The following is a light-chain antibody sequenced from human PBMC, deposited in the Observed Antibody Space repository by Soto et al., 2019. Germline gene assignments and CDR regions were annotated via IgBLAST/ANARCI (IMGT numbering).Light chain of an antibody. CDR1: SSDVGRYNS. CDR3: SSYTTSSTPHYV. Sequence: QSALTQPASVSGSPGQSITISCTGTSSDVGRYNSVSWYQHHPGKAPKLMIFDVSDRPSGVSSRFSGSKSGNTASLTISGLQAEDEADYYCSSYTTSSTPHYVFGPGTKVTVL. J-gene: IGLJ1*01. CDR2: DVS. V-gene: IGLV2-14*03.